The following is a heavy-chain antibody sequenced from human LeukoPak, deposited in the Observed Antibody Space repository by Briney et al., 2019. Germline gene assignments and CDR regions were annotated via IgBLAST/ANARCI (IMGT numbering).Heavy chain of an antibody. V-gene: IGHV3-23*01. D-gene: IGHD5-24*01. CDR2: ISGSGGST. CDR3: AKSGYNRFDY. Sequence: GGSLRLSCAASGFTFSNYAMNWVLQAPGKGLEWVSVISGSGGSTYYADSVKGRFTISRDNSKSTLYLQINSLRAEDTAVYYCAKSGYNRFDYWGQGTLVTVSS. J-gene: IGHJ4*02. CDR1: GFTFSNYA.